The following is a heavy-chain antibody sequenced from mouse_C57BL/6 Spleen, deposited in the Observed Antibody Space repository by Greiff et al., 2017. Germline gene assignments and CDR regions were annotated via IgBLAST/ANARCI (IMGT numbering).Heavy chain of an antibody. J-gene: IGHJ1*03. CDR2: IDPSDSYT. CDR3: ARRGLDGYYDYWYFDV. D-gene: IGHD2-3*01. CDR1: GYTFTSYW. V-gene: IGHV1-50*01. Sequence: QVQLQQPGAELVKPGASVKLSCKASGYTFTSYWMQWVKQRPGQGLEWIGEIDPSDSYTNYNQKFTGKATLTVDTSSSTAYMQLSSLTSEDSAVYYCARRGLDGYYDYWYFDVWGTGTTVTVSS.